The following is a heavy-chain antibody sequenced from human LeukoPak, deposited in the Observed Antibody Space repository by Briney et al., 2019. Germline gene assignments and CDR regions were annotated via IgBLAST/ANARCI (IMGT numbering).Heavy chain of an antibody. V-gene: IGHV4-59*01. CDR3: ASGTFDGPLYGIYWYFHV. CDR2: VYSNGNT. CDR1: GGSINNNY. J-gene: IGHJ2*01. Sequence: PSETLSLTCTVSGGSINNNYWSWIRQPPGKALEWIGYVYSNGNTNYNPSLKSRVTMSIEPSKNQFSLKVPSVTAADTAVYYCASGTFDGPLYGIYWYFHVWGRGTVVSVSS. D-gene: IGHD1-14*01.